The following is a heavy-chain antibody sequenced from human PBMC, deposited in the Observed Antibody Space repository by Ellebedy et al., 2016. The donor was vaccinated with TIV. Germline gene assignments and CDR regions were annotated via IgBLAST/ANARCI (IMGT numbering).Heavy chain of an antibody. Sequence: SETLSLXXTVSGGSISSSSYYWGWIRQPPGKGLEWIGSIYYSGSTYYNPSLKSRVTISVDTSKNQFSLKLSSVTAADTAVYYCARGWWFGETEWGQGTMVTVSS. CDR3: ARGWWFGETE. V-gene: IGHV4-39*07. D-gene: IGHD3-10*01. CDR2: IYYSGST. J-gene: IGHJ3*01. CDR1: GGSISSSSYY.